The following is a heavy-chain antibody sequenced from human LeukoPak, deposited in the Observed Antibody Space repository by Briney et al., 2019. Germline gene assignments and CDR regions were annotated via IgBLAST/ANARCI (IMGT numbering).Heavy chain of an antibody. J-gene: IGHJ4*02. CDR1: GFPFRNYV. D-gene: IGHD2-21*02. Sequence: GGSLRLSCAASGFPFRNYVMSRVRQAPGKGLEWVSYINHNGETIYYADSVKGRFTISRDNGKNSLYLQMNSLRDEDTAVYYCAADSDWAFHYWGQGTRVTVSS. CDR3: AADSDWAFHY. V-gene: IGHV3-48*02. CDR2: INHNGETI.